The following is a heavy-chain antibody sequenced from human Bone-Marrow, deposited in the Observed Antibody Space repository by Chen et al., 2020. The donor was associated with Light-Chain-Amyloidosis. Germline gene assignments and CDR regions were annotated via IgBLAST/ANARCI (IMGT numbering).Heavy chain of an antibody. CDR3: ARSLWSRITIFGVVISPIFDY. Sequence: QLQLQESGPRLVKSSGTLSLTCTVSGGSIMSSSNFWGWLRQAPGKGLERIGSIYYSGNTYMNSSLKNRVAMSVDTSNNQFSLRLNSVTAADTAVYYCARSLWSRITIFGVVISPIFDYWGQGTLVTVSS. D-gene: IGHD3-3*01. V-gene: IGHV4-39*07. CDR1: GGSIMSSSNF. J-gene: IGHJ4*02. CDR2: IYYSGNT.